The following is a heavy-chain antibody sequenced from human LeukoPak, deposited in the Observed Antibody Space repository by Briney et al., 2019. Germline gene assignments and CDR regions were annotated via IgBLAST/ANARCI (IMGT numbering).Heavy chain of an antibody. CDR2: FDPEDGET. CDR1: GYTLTELS. V-gene: IGHV1-24*01. CDR3: ARRDHTKATGAFDI. D-gene: IGHD1-26*01. Sequence: ASVKVSCEVSGYTLTELSMHWVRQAPGKGLEWMGGFDPEDGETIYAQKFQGRVTMTEDTSTDTAYMELSSLRSEDTAVYYCARRDHTKATGAFDIWGQGTMVTVSS. J-gene: IGHJ3*02.